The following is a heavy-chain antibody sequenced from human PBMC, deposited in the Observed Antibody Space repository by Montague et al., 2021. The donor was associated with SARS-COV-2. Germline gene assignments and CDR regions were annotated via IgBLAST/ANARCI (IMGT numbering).Heavy chain of an antibody. CDR2: ISYDGSNK. D-gene: IGHD3-10*01. V-gene: IGHV3-30-3*01. Sequence: SLRLSCAASGFTFSSYAMHWVRQAPGKELAWVAVISYDGSNKYYADSVKGRFTISRDNSKNTLYLQMNSLRAEDTAVYYCAPTMVQDYWGQGTLVTVSS. CDR1: GFTFSSYA. J-gene: IGHJ4*02. CDR3: APTMVQDY.